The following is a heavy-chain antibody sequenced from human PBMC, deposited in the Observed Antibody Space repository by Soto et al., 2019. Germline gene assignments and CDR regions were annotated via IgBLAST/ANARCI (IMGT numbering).Heavy chain of an antibody. CDR3: ARGRPWELYDY. J-gene: IGHJ4*02. V-gene: IGHV4-59*01. D-gene: IGHD1-26*01. CDR2: IYYSGTT. CDR1: GGSISSYF. Sequence: QVQLQESGPGLVKPSETLSLTCTVSGGSISSYFWSWIRQPPGKGLEWIGYIYYSGTTNYNPSLKSRVTISVDTSRNQFSVKLNSMTAADPAVYYCARGRPWELYDYWGQGTLVTVSS.